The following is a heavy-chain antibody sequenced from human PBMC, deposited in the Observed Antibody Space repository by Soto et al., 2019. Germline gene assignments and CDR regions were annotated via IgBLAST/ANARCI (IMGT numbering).Heavy chain of an antibody. D-gene: IGHD6-6*01. CDR2: ISGSDDST. CDR1: GFTFSSYA. V-gene: IGHV3-23*01. J-gene: IGHJ4*02. Sequence: EVQLLESGGGLVQPGESLRLSCAASGFTFSSYAMSWVRQAPGKGVEWVSVISGSDDSTYYADSVKGRFTTSRYNSKNTLHLQMNSLRAEATGVYYCAKRSSSSTFDSWGQGALVTVSA. CDR3: AKRSSSSTFDS.